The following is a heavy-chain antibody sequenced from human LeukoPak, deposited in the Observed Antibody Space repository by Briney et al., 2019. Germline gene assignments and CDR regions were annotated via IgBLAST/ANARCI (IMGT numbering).Heavy chain of an antibody. CDR2: ISDSGGST. Sequence: GGSLRLSCAASGFTFSSYAMSWVRQAPGKGLEWVSAISDSGGSTYYVDSVKGRFSISRDNSKNTLYLQMDRLRAEDTAVYYCAKSTTMVRGVIILGYWGQGTLVTVSS. CDR3: AKSTTMVRGVIILGY. D-gene: IGHD3-10*01. J-gene: IGHJ4*02. CDR1: GFTFSSYA. V-gene: IGHV3-23*01.